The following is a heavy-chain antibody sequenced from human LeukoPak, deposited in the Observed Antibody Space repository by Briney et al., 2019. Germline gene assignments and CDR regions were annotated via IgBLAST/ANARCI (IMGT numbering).Heavy chain of an antibody. CDR1: GFTFSSLS. CDR2: ISSSSSYI. J-gene: IGHJ3*02. V-gene: IGHV3-21*05. Sequence: SGGSLRLSCAAAGFTFSSLSMNWVRQAPGKGLEWVSCISSSSSYIYYADSVKGRFTISRDNAKNSLYLQMNRLRAEDTAVYYCARDRWVVGATEDAFDIWGQGTMVTVSS. D-gene: IGHD1-26*01. CDR3: ARDRWVVGATEDAFDI.